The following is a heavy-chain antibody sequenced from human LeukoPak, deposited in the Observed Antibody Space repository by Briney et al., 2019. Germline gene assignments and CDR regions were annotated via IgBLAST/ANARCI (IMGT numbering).Heavy chain of an antibody. CDR3: ARRDWIVVVVAATGDAFDI. V-gene: IGHV4-39*01. D-gene: IGHD2-15*01. J-gene: IGHJ3*02. Sequence: SETLSLTCTVSGGFISSSSYYWGWIRQPPGKGLEWIGSIYYSGSTYYNPSLKSRVTISVDTSKNQFSLKLSSVTAADTAVYYCARRDWIVVVVAATGDAFDIWGQGTMVTVSS. CDR2: IYYSGST. CDR1: GGFISSSSYY.